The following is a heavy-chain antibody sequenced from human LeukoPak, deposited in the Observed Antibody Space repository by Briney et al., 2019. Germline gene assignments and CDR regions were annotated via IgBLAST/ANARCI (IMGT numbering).Heavy chain of an antibody. D-gene: IGHD3-10*01. CDR1: GGSISSGDYH. Sequence: PSETLSLTCTVSGGSISSGDYHGSWIRQPPGKGLEWIGYIYYSGSTYYNPSLKSRVTISVDTSKNQFSLKLSSVTAADTAVYYCARYGSALDFDYWGQGTLVTVSS. CDR2: IYYSGST. J-gene: IGHJ4*02. V-gene: IGHV4-30-4*01. CDR3: ARYGSALDFDY.